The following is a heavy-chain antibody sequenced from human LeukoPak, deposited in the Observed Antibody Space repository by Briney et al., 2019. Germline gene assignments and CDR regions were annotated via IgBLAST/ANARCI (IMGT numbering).Heavy chain of an antibody. D-gene: IGHD3-10*02. V-gene: IGHV3-48*04. CDR3: AELGITMIGGV. CDR1: GFTFSSYS. J-gene: IGHJ6*04. CDR2: ISSSGSTI. Sequence: GGSLRLPCAASGFTFSSYSMNWVRQAPGKGLEWVSYISSSGSTIHYADSVKGRFTISRDNAKNSLYLQMNSLRAEDTAVYYCAELGITMIGGVWGKGTTVTISS.